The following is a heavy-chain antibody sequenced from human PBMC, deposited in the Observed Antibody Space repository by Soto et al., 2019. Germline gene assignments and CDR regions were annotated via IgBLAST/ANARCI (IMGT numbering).Heavy chain of an antibody. CDR3: DVNRASWIFDS. CDR1: GDSVSSHTAA. CDR2: TFYRSEWKT. V-gene: IGHV6-1*01. D-gene: IGHD5-12*01. J-gene: IGHJ4*02. Sequence: SQTLSLTCAISGDSVSSHTAAWNWVRQSPSRGLEWLGRTFYRSEWKTDYAPSVRGRITINADTSRNQFSLQLSSVTPEDTAVYYCDVNRASWIFDSWGQGTLVTVSS.